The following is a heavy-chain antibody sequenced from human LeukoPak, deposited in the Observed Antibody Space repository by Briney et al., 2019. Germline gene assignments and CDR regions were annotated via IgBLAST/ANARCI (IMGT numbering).Heavy chain of an antibody. CDR2: ISSSSSYI. J-gene: IGHJ4*02. D-gene: IGHD1-26*01. V-gene: IGHV3-21*01. Sequence: AGGSLRLSCAASGFTVSNNYMRWVRQAPGKGLEWVSSISSSSSYIYYADSVKGRFTISRDNAKNSLYLQMNSLRAEDTAVYYCARGVVGATKGRYYFDYWGQGTLVTVSS. CDR3: ARGVVGATKGRYYFDY. CDR1: GFTVSNNY.